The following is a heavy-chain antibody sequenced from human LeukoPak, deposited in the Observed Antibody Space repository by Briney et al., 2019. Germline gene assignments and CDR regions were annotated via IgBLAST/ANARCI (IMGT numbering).Heavy chain of an antibody. D-gene: IGHD2-8*01. Sequence: ASVKVSCKASGYTFTGYYMHWVRQAPGQGLEWMGWSNPNSGGTNYEQKLQGRVTMTRGTSISTAHMELSRLRSDDTAVYYCARAPLVYAIDYWGQGTLVTVSS. CDR1: GYTFTGYY. CDR3: ARAPLVYAIDY. V-gene: IGHV1-2*02. CDR2: SNPNSGGT. J-gene: IGHJ4*02.